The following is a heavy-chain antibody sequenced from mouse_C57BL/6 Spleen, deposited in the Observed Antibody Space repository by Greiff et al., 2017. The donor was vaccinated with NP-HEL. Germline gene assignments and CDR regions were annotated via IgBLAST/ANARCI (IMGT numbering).Heavy chain of an antibody. D-gene: IGHD1-1*01. Sequence: VQLQQSGPELVKPGASVKISCKASGYSFTGYYMHWVKQSSEKSLEWIGEINPSTGGTSYNQKFKGKATLTVDKSSSTAYMQLKSLTSEDSAVYYCAFHGFNYYGAMDYWGQGTSVTVSS. V-gene: IGHV1-43*01. CDR3: AFHGFNYYGAMDY. J-gene: IGHJ4*01. CDR1: GYSFTGYY. CDR2: INPSTGGT.